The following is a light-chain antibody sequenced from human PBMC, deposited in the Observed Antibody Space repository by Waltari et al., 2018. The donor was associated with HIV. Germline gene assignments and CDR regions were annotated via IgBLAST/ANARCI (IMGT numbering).Light chain of an antibody. J-gene: IGKJ2*01. Sequence: DIVMTQSPLSLPVTPGEPAGYTYLHWYLQKPGQSPQLLIYVVSNRASGVPDRISGSGSGTDFTLRISRVEAEDVGVYYCVQGLQTPYTFGQGTRLEIK. CDR3: VQGLQTPYT. CDR1: YTY. V-gene: IGKV2-28*01. CDR2: VVS.